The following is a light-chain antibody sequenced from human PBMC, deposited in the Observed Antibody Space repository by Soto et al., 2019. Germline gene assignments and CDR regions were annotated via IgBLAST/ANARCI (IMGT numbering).Light chain of an antibody. Sequence: QSVLTQPPSVSGAPGQRVTISCTGSSSNIGAGYDVHWYQQLPGTAPKLLIYGNSNRPSGVPDRFSGSKSGTSASLAITGLQXXDXADYCCQSYDSSLSGLLFGGGTKVTVL. CDR1: SSNIGAGYD. CDR2: GNS. V-gene: IGLV1-40*01. J-gene: IGLJ2*01. CDR3: QSYDSSLSGLL.